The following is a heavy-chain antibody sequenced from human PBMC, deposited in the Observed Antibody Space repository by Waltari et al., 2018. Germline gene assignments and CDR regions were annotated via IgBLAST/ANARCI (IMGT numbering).Heavy chain of an antibody. CDR2: INPTSGGT. J-gene: IGHJ3*02. CDR3: ARYVVVYLAFDI. CDR1: GYTFTGSY. D-gene: IGHD3-22*01. Sequence: QVQLVQSGAEVKKPGASVKVSCKASGYTFTGSYMHWVRQTPGQGLEWRGRINPTSGGTNYAQKFQGRVTMTRDTSISTAYMELSRLRSDDTAVYYSARYVVVYLAFDIWGQGTMVTVSS. V-gene: IGHV1-2*06.